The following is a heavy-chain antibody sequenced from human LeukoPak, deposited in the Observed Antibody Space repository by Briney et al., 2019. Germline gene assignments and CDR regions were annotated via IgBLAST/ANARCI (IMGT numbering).Heavy chain of an antibody. D-gene: IGHD6-19*01. V-gene: IGHV3-74*01. CDR3: ARAVAGPEGWFDP. CDR1: GFTFSSYW. Sequence: GGSLRLSCAASGFTFSSYWMHWVRQAPGKGLVWVSRINTDGSSTSYADSVKGRFTISRDNAKNTLYLQMNSLRAEDTAVYYCARAVAGPEGWFDPWGQGTLVTVSP. CDR2: INTDGSST. J-gene: IGHJ5*02.